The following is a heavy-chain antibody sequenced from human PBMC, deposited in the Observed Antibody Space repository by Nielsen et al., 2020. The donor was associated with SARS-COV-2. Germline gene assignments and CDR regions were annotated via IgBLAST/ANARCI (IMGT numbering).Heavy chain of an antibody. J-gene: IGHJ3*02. V-gene: IGHV4-59*01. D-gene: IGHD6-6*01. Sequence: SETLSPTCTVSGASISRYYWSWIRQPPGKGLEWIAYIYYSGATNYNPSLKSRVTISADTSKNQFSLKLRSVTAADTAVYYCAREYSSSPGAFDIWGQGTMVTVSS. CDR3: AREYSSSPGAFDI. CDR2: IYYSGAT. CDR1: GASISRYY.